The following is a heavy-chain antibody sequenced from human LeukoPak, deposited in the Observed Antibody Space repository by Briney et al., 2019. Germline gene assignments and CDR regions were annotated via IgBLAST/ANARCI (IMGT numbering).Heavy chain of an antibody. CDR1: GFTFSSYW. CDR2: INSDGSST. V-gene: IGHV3-74*01. D-gene: IGHD5-18*01. J-gene: IGHJ4*02. CDR3: ACDTAMAQLFDY. Sequence: PGGSLRLSCAASGFTFSSYWMHCVRQAPGKGLVWVSRINSDGSSTSYADSVKGRFTISRDNAKNTLYLQMNSLRAEDTAVYYCACDTAMAQLFDYWGQGTLVTVSS.